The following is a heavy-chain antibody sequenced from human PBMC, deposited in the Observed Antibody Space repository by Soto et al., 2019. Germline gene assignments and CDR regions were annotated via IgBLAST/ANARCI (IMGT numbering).Heavy chain of an antibody. D-gene: IGHD6-19*01. CDR3: ASPSAIAVAGTAHPGAFDI. V-gene: IGHV4-4*02. CDR1: SGSISSSNW. Sequence: QVQLQESGPGLVKPSVTLSLTCAVSSGSISSSNWWSWVRQPPGKGLEWIGEIYHSGSTNYNPSLKSRVTISVDKSKNQFSLKLSSVPAADTAVYYCASPSAIAVAGTAHPGAFDIWGQGTMVTVSS. J-gene: IGHJ3*02. CDR2: IYHSGST.